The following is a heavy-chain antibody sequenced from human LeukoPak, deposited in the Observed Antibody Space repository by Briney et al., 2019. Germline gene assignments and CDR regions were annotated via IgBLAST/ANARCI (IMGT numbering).Heavy chain of an antibody. D-gene: IGHD1-1*01. J-gene: IGHJ6*04. Sequence: GGSLRLSCSASGFTFSSYPMHWVRQAPGKGLEYVSGISSDGGFTYYAYSMKGRFTISRDNSKNTLYRQMSSPRTEDTAVYDCVNLPQGQPPHGIDVWGKGTTVTVSS. CDR2: ISSDGGFT. V-gene: IGHV3-64D*06. CDR3: VNLPQGQPPHGIDV. CDR1: GFTFSSYP.